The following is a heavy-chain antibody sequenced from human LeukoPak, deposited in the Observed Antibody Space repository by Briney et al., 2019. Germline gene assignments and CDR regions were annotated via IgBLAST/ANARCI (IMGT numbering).Heavy chain of an antibody. CDR2: IYYSGSS. D-gene: IGHD5-24*01. CDR3: ARNRDGYNSFDY. CDR1: GGSINNGGYY. V-gene: IGHV4-31*03. J-gene: IGHJ4*02. Sequence: PSETLSLTCTVSGGSINNGGYYWSWIRQHPGKGLEWIGYIYYSGSSYYNPSLRSRVTISVDTSKNHFSLKLSSVTAADTAVYYCARNRDGYNSFDYGGQGTLVTVSS.